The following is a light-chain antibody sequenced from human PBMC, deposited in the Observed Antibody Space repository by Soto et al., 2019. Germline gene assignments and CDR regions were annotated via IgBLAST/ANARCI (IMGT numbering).Light chain of an antibody. Sequence: QAVLTQPPSVSGAPGQRVTISCTGSSSNIGADYDVHWYQQIPGTAPKLLIYTNSNRPAGVPGRFSGSKSGTSASLAITGRQAEDEADYYCQSYDSSLSGAVFGGGTKLTVL. V-gene: IGLV1-40*01. J-gene: IGLJ2*01. CDR3: QSYDSSLSGAV. CDR2: TNS. CDR1: SSNIGADYD.